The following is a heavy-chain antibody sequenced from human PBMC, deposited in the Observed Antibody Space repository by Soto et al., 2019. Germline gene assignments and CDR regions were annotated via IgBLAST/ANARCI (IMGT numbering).Heavy chain of an antibody. CDR2: VNPSGGST. D-gene: IGHD2-15*01. V-gene: IGHV1-46*01. CDR1: GYLFTAYS. CDR3: AREENCSGGTCYSEYFHR. J-gene: IGHJ1*01. Sequence: ASVKVSCKASGYLFTAYSMHWVRLAPGQGLEWMGVVNPSGGSTKYAQNFQGRVTMTRDTSTTTVYMELSSLRSDDTAIYYCAREENCSGGTCYSEYFHRWGQGTLVTVSS.